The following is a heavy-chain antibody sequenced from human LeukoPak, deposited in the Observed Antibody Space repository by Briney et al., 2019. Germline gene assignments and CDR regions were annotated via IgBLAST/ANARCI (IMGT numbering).Heavy chain of an antibody. CDR1: GFTFSSYA. V-gene: IGHV3-30-3*01. D-gene: IGHD5-18*01. Sequence: GRSLRLSCAASGFTFSSYAMHWVRQAPSKGLEWVAVISYDGSNKYYADSVKGRFTISRDNSKNTLYLQMNSLRAEDTAVYYCARAGVEYSYGNWFDPWGQGTLVTVSS. CDR2: ISYDGSNK. J-gene: IGHJ5*02. CDR3: ARAGVEYSYGNWFDP.